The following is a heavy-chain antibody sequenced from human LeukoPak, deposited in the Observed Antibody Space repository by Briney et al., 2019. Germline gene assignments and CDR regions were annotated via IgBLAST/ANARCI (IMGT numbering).Heavy chain of an antibody. CDR2: MSPNSGNT. D-gene: IGHD3-22*01. V-gene: IGHV1-8*01. CDR1: GYTFTSYD. Sequence: ASVKVSCKASGYTFTSYDINWVRQATGQGLEWMGWMSPNSGNTDYAQKFQGRVTMTRNTSISTAYMELSSLRSEDTAVYYCARASIYYDSRRLTTINAFDIWGQGTMVTVSS. CDR3: ARASIYYDSRRLTTINAFDI. J-gene: IGHJ3*02.